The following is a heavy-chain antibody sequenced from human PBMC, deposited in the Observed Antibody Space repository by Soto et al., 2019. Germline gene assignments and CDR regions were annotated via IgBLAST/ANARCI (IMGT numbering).Heavy chain of an antibody. CDR2: ISAHNGNT. CDR3: ARGRYGDY. Sequence: QVHLVQSGAEVKNPGASVKVSCKGSGYDFTTYGITWVRQAPGQGLEWMAWISAHNGNTNYAPNLQGRVTVTRDTSTSTAYRELRSLRSDDPAVYYCARGRYGDYCGQGALVTVSS. CDR1: GYDFTTYG. J-gene: IGHJ4*02. V-gene: IGHV1-18*01. D-gene: IGHD1-1*01.